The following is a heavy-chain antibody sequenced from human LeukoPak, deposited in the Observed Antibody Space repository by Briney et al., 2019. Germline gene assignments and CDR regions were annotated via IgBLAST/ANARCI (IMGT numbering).Heavy chain of an antibody. CDR2: INPNSGGT. V-gene: IGHV1-2*02. CDR3: ARGRDFWSGYPEY. D-gene: IGHD3-3*01. Sequence: GASVKVSCKASGYTFTGYYMHWVRQAPGQGLKWMGWINPNSGGTNYAQKFQGRVTMTRDTSISTAYMELSRLRSDDTAVYYCARGRDFWSGYPEYWGQGTLVTVSS. CDR1: GYTFTGYY. J-gene: IGHJ4*02.